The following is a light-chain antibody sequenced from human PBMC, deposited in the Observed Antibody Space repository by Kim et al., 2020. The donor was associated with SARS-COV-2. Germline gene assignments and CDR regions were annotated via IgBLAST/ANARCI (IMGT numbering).Light chain of an antibody. CDR3: SSYTSSTTLGV. CDR1: SSDIGAYNY. V-gene: IGLV2-14*01. CDR2: DVN. Sequence: QSALSQPASVSGSPGQSITISCTGTSSDIGAYNYVSWYQQHPDKPPKLIIYDVNERPSGVSNRFSGSKSGNTASLTISGLQAEDEADYYCSSYTSSTTLGVFGGGTKVTVL. J-gene: IGLJ3*02.